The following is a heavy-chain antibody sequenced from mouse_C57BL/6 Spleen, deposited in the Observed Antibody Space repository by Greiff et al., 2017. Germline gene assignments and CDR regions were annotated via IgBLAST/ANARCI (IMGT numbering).Heavy chain of an antibody. CDR2: IDPSDSET. J-gene: IGHJ3*01. Sequence: QVQLQQPGAELVRPGSSVKLSCKASGYTFTSYWMHWVKQRPIQGLEWIGNIDPSDSETHYNQKFKDKATLTVDKYSSTAYMQLSSLTSEDSAVYYCARGTVTTVVEGAWFAYWGQGTLVTVSA. V-gene: IGHV1-52*01. D-gene: IGHD1-1*01. CDR1: GYTFTSYW. CDR3: ARGTVTTVVEGAWFAY.